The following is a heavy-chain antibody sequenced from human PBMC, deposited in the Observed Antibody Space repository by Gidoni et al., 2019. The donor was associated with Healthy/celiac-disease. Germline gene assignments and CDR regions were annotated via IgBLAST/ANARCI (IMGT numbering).Heavy chain of an antibody. CDR3: AKAPPRYRLPFDY. CDR1: GFTFSSYA. V-gene: IGHV3-23*01. D-gene: IGHD1-26*01. CDR2: ISGSGGRT. J-gene: IGHJ4*02. Sequence: EVQLLESGGGLVQPGGSLRLSCSASGFTFSSYAMSWVRQATGKGLEWVSAISGSGGRTYYADSVKGRFTISRDNSKNTLYLQMNSLRAEDTAVYYCAKAPPRYRLPFDYWGQGTLVTVSS.